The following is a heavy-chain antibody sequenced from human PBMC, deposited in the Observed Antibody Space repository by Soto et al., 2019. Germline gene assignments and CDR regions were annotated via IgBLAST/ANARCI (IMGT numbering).Heavy chain of an antibody. J-gene: IGHJ6*04. V-gene: IGHV3-48*02. CDR2: ISSSSSTI. D-gene: IGHD2-2*01. CDR1: GFTFSSYS. CDR3: GRRYCSSTSCSYFGMDV. Sequence: PGGSLRLSCAASGFTFSSYSINWVRQAPGKGLEGVTYISSSSSTIYYADSLKVRFTISRDNTNNSMNLQTNSLRDEDTAVYYCGRRYCSSTSCSYFGMDVWGEGTTVNVSS.